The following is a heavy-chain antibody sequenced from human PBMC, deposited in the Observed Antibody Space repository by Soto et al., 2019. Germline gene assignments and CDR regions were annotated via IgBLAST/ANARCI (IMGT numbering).Heavy chain of an antibody. D-gene: IGHD3-16*02. J-gene: IGHJ5*02. CDR2: ISGSGGST. V-gene: IGHV3-23*01. CDR1: GFTFSSYA. Sequence: PGGSLRLSCAASGFTFSSYAMSWVRQAPGKGLEWVSAISGSGGSTYYADSVKGRFTISRDNSKNTLYLQMNSLRAEDTAVYYCAKESGSFPDPPQRTRRLDPWGQGTLVTVSS. CDR3: AKESGSFPDPPQRTRRLDP.